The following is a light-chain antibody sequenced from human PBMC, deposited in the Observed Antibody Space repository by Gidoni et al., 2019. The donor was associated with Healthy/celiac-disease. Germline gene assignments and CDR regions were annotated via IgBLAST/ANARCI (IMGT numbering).Light chain of an antibody. Sequence: DIQMTQSPSSLSASVGDRVTITCRASQSISSYLDWYQQKPGKAPKLLIYAASSLQSGVPSRFSGSGSGTDFTITTSRLQPEDFATYYCQQSYSTPPITFGQGTRLEIK. CDR2: AAS. J-gene: IGKJ5*01. V-gene: IGKV1-39*01. CDR1: QSISSY. CDR3: QQSYSTPPIT.